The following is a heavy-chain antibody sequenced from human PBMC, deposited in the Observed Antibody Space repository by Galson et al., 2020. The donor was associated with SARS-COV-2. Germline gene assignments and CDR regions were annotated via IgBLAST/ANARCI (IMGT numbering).Heavy chain of an antibody. CDR2: IKQDGSEK. D-gene: IGHD2-2*01. V-gene: IGHV3-7*01. Sequence: QAGGSLRLSCAASGFTFSSYWMSWVRQAPGKGLEWVANIKQDGSEKYYVDSVKGRFTISRDNAKNSLYLQMNSLRAEDTAVYYCARDLFVVVPAAPNYYYYYGMDVWGQGTTVTVSS. J-gene: IGHJ6*02. CDR1: GFTFSSYW. CDR3: ARDLFVVVPAAPNYYYYYGMDV.